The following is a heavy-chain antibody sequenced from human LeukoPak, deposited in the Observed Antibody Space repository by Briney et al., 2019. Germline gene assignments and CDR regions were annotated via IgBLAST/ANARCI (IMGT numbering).Heavy chain of an antibody. D-gene: IGHD5-18*01. CDR1: GDSIGNYY. J-gene: IGHJ3*02. Sequence: SETLSLTCIVSGDSIGNYYWSWIRQPAGKGLEWIGRVYTSGSTNYNPSLKSRVTLSIDTSKNQYSLKLSSVTAADTAVYYCARGGYTYGHKFGFDIWGQGSIVTVAS. V-gene: IGHV4-4*07. CDR3: ARGGYTYGHKFGFDI. CDR2: VYTSGST.